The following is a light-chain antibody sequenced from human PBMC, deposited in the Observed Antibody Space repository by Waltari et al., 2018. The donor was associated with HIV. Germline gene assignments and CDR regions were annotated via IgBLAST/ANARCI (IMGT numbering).Light chain of an antibody. Sequence: QSALTQPASVSGFPGQSITVSCTGTSSDIGAYDFVSWYQQTPGTAPKRVIYEVSNRPSGISYRFSGSKSGNTASLTISGLQTEDEADYYCSSFTTSNSLLFGGGTKVTVL. J-gene: IGLJ2*01. CDR1: SSDIGAYDF. CDR3: SSFTTSNSLL. V-gene: IGLV2-14*01. CDR2: EVS.